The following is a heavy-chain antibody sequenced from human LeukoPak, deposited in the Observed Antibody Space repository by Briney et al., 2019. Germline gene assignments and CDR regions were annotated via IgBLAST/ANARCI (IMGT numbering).Heavy chain of an antibody. CDR2: ISGSGGST. CDR3: AKTTIAVAGIPEFDY. J-gene: IGHJ4*02. Sequence: GGSLRLSCAASGFTFSSYGMSWVRQAPGKGLEWVSAISGSGGSTYYADSVKGRFTISRDNSKNTLYLQMNSLRAEDTAVYYCAKTTIAVAGIPEFDYWGQGTLVTVSS. D-gene: IGHD6-19*01. V-gene: IGHV3-23*01. CDR1: GFTFSSYG.